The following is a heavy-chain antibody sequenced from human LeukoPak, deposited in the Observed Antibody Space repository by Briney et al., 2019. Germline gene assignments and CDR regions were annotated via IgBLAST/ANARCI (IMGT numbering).Heavy chain of an antibody. D-gene: IGHD6-13*01. CDR3: AKSRYSSSWYIDY. CDR2: MSFDGSNK. V-gene: IGHV3-30*18. CDR1: GLTFNNYG. Sequence: GGSLRLSCAASGLTFNNYGMHWVRQAPGKGLEWVSIMSFDGSNKYYIDSVKGRFTISRDNSKNTLYLQMNSLRAEDTAMYYCAKSRYSSSWYIDYWGQGTLVTVSS. J-gene: IGHJ4*02.